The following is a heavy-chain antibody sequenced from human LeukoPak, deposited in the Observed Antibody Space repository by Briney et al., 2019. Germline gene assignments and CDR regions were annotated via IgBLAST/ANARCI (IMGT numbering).Heavy chain of an antibody. CDR1: GFTFSSYA. J-gene: IGHJ4*02. Sequence: PGGSLRLSCAASGFTFSSYAMSWVRQAPGMGLEWVSAISGSGGSTYYADSVKGRFTISRDNSKNTLYLQMNSLRAEDTAVYYCAKSDQWPRNFDYWGQGTLVTVSS. V-gene: IGHV3-23*01. CDR2: ISGSGGST. CDR3: AKSDQWPRNFDY. D-gene: IGHD6-19*01.